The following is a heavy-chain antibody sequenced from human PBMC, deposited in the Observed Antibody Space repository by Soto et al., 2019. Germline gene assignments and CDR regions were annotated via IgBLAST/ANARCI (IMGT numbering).Heavy chain of an antibody. CDR3: ARALYYDILTGYQQNYYYYYGMDV. J-gene: IGHJ6*02. D-gene: IGHD3-9*01. CDR1: GYTFTVYY. CDR2: INPNSGGT. V-gene: IGHV1-2*04. Sequence: ASVKVSCKASGYTFTVYYMHWVRQAPGQGLEWMGWINPNSGGTNYAQKFQGWVTMTRDTSISTAYMELSRLRSDDTAVYYCARALYYDILTGYQQNYYYYYGMDVWGQGTTVTVSS.